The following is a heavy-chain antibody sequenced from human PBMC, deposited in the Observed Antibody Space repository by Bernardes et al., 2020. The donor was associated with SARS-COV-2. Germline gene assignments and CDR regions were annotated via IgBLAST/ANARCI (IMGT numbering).Heavy chain of an antibody. CDR3: AKLAGGFGESYPIDY. Sequence: GGSLRLSCAASGFTFDDYAMHWVRQAPGKGLEWVSGISWNSGSIGYADSVKGRFTISRDNAKNSLYLQMNSLRAEDTALYYCAKLAGGFGESYPIDYWGQGTLVTVSS. J-gene: IGHJ4*02. D-gene: IGHD3-10*01. CDR1: GFTFDDYA. V-gene: IGHV3-9*01. CDR2: ISWNSGSI.